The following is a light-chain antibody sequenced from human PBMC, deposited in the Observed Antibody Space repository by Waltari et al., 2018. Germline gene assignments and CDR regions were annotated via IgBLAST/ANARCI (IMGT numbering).Light chain of an antibody. CDR1: QSISNC. CDR3: QQSCSALIT. J-gene: IGKJ5*01. CDR2: AAS. Sequence: DIQMTQSPSSLSASVGDRVTITCRASQSISNCLSWYQQKPGKDPKILMYAASDLQSGFPSRFSGRGSGTDFTLTISSLQPEDFATYYCQQSCSALITFGQGTRLETK. V-gene: IGKV1-39*01.